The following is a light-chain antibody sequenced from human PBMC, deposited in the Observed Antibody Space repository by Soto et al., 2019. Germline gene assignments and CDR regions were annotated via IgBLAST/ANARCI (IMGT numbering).Light chain of an antibody. CDR2: EGS. V-gene: IGLV2-23*01. CDR1: SSDVGSYNL. Sequence: QSALTQPASVSGSPGQSITISCTGTSSDVGSYNLVSWYKQHPGKAPKLMIYEGSKRPSGVSNRFSGSKSGNTASLTLSGLQSEYEADYYCCSYAGSSTVVFGGGTKVTVL. J-gene: IGLJ2*01. CDR3: CSYAGSSTVV.